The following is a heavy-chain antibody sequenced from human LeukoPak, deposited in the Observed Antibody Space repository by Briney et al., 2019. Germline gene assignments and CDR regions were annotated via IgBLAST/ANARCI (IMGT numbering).Heavy chain of an antibody. D-gene: IGHD3-22*01. CDR3: ARDAAYYYDSSGSEGYFDL. V-gene: IGHV4-59*01. CDR1: GGSISSYY. CDR2: IYYSGST. Sequence: SETLSLTCTVSGGSISSYYWSWIRQPPGKGLEWIGYIYYSGSTNYNPSLKSRVTISVDTSKNQFSLKLSSVTAADTAVYYCARDAAYYYDSSGSEGYFDLWAVAPWSLSPQ. J-gene: IGHJ2*01.